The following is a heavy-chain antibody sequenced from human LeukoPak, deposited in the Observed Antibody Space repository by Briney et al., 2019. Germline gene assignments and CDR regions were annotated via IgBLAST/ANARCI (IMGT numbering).Heavy chain of an antibody. V-gene: IGHV4-39*01. CDR2: IYYSGST. Sequence: PSETLSLTCTVSGGSISSSSYYWGWIRQPPGKGLEWIVSIYYSGSTYYNPSLKSRVTISVDTSKNQFSLKLSSVTAADTAVYYCARRGGLQRNWFDPWGQGTLVTVST. D-gene: IGHD3-16*01. CDR1: GGSISSSSYY. CDR3: ARRGGLQRNWFDP. J-gene: IGHJ5*02.